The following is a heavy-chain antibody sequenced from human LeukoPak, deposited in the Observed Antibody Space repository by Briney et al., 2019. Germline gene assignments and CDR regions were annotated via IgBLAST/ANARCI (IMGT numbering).Heavy chain of an antibody. CDR3: ARAPRGIFDY. CDR1: GDTVSSNSAA. V-gene: IGHV6-1*01. Sequence: SQTLSLSCAISGDTVSSNSAAWNWNRPSPSRGLEWLGRTYYRSKRYNDYAVSVKSRITSDPDTSKNQFSLQLNSVTPEDTAVYYCARAPRGIFDYWGQGTLVTVSS. J-gene: IGHJ4*02. D-gene: IGHD3-16*01. CDR2: TYYRSKRYN.